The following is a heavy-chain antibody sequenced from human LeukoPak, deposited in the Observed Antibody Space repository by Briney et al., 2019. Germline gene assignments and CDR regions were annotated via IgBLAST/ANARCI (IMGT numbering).Heavy chain of an antibody. CDR2: IDKKDNFYAT. CDR3: TRDSGTYNWLDP. J-gene: IGHJ5*02. V-gene: IGHV3-73*01. CDR1: GFTFSGSA. Sequence: PGGSLKLSCAASGFTFSGSAIHWVRQSCGKGLEWVGHIDKKDNFYATTSAASVTGRFTISRDDSKNTAYLQMNSLKTEDTALYYCTRDSGTYNWLDPWGQGTLVTVSS. D-gene: IGHD1-26*01.